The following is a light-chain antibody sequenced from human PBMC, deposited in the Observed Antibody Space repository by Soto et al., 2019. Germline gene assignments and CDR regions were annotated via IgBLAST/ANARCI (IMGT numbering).Light chain of an antibody. CDR3: EAWDDRLNSYV. J-gene: IGLJ1*01. Sequence: QSALTQPPSASGTPGQRGTISCSGSSSNIGSNTVNWYQQLPGTAPARLIYSNNQRPSGVPDRFSSSKSGTSASLAISGLQSEDEADYYCEAWDDRLNSYVFGTGTKVTVL. CDR2: SNN. V-gene: IGLV1-44*01. CDR1: SSNIGSNT.